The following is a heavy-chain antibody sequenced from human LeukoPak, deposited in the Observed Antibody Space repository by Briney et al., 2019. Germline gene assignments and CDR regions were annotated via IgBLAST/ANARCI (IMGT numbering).Heavy chain of an antibody. J-gene: IGHJ4*02. CDR2: ISGSGGNT. CDR3: AKDIVVVPAAKADY. CDR1: GFTFSTYV. Sequence: GGSLRLSCAASGFTFSTYVVNWVRQAPGKGLEWVSAISGSGGNTYYADSVKGRFTIPRDNSKNTLYLQMNSLRAEDTAVYYCAKDIVVVPAAKADYWGQGTLVTVSS. V-gene: IGHV3-23*01. D-gene: IGHD2-2*01.